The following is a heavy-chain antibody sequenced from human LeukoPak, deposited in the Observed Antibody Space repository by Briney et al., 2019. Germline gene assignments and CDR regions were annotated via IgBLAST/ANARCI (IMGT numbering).Heavy chain of an antibody. V-gene: IGHV4-34*01. J-gene: IGHJ5*02. CDR2: INYSGST. CDR1: GGSFSGYY. D-gene: IGHD6-13*01. CDR3: ARTSVGQQLVRRISWFDP. Sequence: SETLSLTCAVYGGSFSGYYWSWVRQPPGKGLEWVGEINYSGSTNYNPSLKSRVSTSVDTSKNQFSLKLSSVTAADTAVYYCARTSVGQQLVRRISWFDPWGQGTLVTVSS.